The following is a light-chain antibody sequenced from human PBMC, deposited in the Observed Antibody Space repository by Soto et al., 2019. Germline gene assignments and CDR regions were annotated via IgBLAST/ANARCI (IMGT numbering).Light chain of an antibody. CDR1: SSDVGSYNL. J-gene: IGLJ2*01. CDR3: CSYACNSRV. CDR2: EGS. V-gene: IGLV2-23*01. Sequence: QSALTQPASVSGSPGQSITISCTGTSSDVGSYNLVSWYQQHPGKAPKLMIYEGSKRPSGVSNRFSGSKSGNTASLTISGLQAEDEADYYCCSYACNSRVFGGGTKVTVL.